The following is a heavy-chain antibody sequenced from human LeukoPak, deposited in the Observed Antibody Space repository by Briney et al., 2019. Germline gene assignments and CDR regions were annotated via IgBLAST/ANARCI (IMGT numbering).Heavy chain of an antibody. J-gene: IGHJ4*02. D-gene: IGHD1-26*01. CDR1: GFTFSSHT. Sequence: GGSLRLSCAASGFTFSSHTMIWVRQAPGEGLEWVSHISGSSSTMSYADSVKGRFTISRDNAKNSLYLQMNSLRDEDTAVYYCARDFGGSYGDWGQGTLVTVSS. CDR3: ARDFGGSYGD. CDR2: ISGSSSTM. V-gene: IGHV3-48*02.